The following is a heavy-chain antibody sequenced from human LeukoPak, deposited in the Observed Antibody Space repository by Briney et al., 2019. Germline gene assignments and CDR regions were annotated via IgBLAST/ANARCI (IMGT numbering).Heavy chain of an antibody. J-gene: IGHJ4*02. V-gene: IGHV4-31*03. Sequence: PSETLSLTCTVSGGSISSGGYYWSWIRQHPGKGLEWIGYIYYSGSTYYNPSLKSRVTISVDTSKNQFSLKLSSVTAADTAVYYCARVPYGSGSCDYWGQGTLVTVSS. CDR1: GGSISSGGYY. CDR3: ARVPYGSGSCDY. D-gene: IGHD3-10*01. CDR2: IYYSGST.